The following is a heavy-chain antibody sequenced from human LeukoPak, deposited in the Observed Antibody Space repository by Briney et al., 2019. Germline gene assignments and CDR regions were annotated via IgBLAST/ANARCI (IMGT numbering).Heavy chain of an antibody. CDR2: ISSSGSTI. J-gene: IGHJ4*02. V-gene: IGHV3-48*04. CDR1: GFTFSSYS. D-gene: IGHD6-19*01. Sequence: GGSLRLSCAASGFTFSSYSMNWVRQAPGKGLEWVSYISSSGSTIYYADSVKGRFTISRDNAKNSLYLQMNSLRAEDTAVYYCARDRALISLARKTVAGTGKLDYWGQGTLVTVSS. CDR3: ARDRALISLARKTVAGTGKLDY.